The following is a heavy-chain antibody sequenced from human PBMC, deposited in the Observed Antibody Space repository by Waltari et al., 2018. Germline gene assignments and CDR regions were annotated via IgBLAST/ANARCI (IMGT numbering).Heavy chain of an antibody. J-gene: IGHJ4*02. V-gene: IGHV4-30-2*01. Sequence: QLQLQESGSGLVKPSQTLSLTCAVSGGSISSGGYSWSWIRQPPGKGLEWIGYIYHSGSTYYNPSLKSRVTISVDRSKNQFSLKLSSVTAADTAVYYCARRIQTSTMIGTNYYFDYWGQGTLVTVSS. CDR2: IYHSGST. D-gene: IGHD3-22*01. CDR1: GGSISSGGYS. CDR3: ARRIQTSTMIGTNYYFDY.